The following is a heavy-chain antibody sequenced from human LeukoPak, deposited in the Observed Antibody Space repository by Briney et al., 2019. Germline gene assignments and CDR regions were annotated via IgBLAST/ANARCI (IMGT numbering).Heavy chain of an antibody. CDR2: IYTGGST. CDR3: ARDSGCSSTSCSLGIAFDI. CDR1: GGSISSYY. D-gene: IGHD2-2*01. Sequence: SETLSLTCTVSGGSISSYYWSWIRQPAGKGLEWIGRIYTGGSTNCNPSLKSRVTMSVDTSKNQFSLKLSSVTAADTAVYYCARDSGCSSTSCSLGIAFDIWGQGTMVTVSS. V-gene: IGHV4-4*07. J-gene: IGHJ3*02.